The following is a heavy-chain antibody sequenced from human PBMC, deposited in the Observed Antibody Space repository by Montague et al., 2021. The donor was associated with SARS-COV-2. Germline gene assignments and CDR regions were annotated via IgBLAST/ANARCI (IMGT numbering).Heavy chain of an antibody. D-gene: IGHD3-22*01. CDR1: GGSISSYY. Sequence: SETLSLTCTVSGGSISSYYWSWIRQPPGKGLEWIGDIYYSGNTNYNPSLKSRVTISVDTSKNQFSLKLSSVTAADTAVYYCARVQGITMIVVVIGAFDIWGQGTMVTVSS. V-gene: IGHV4-59*01. CDR3: ARVQGITMIVVVIGAFDI. J-gene: IGHJ3*02. CDR2: IYYSGNT.